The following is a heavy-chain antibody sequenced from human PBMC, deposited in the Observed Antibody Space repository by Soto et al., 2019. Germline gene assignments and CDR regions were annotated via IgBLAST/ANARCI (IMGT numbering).Heavy chain of an antibody. CDR2: ISAHNGNT. CDR1: GYTFTSYG. D-gene: IGHD3-10*01. Sequence: QVHLVQSGAEVKKPGASVKVSCKGSGYTFTSYGITWVRQAPGQGLEWMGWISAHNGNTDYAQRLQGRVTVTRDTATSTAYMELRSLRSDDTAVYYCARGRYGAYWGQGALVTVSS. V-gene: IGHV1-18*01. J-gene: IGHJ4*02. CDR3: ARGRYGAY.